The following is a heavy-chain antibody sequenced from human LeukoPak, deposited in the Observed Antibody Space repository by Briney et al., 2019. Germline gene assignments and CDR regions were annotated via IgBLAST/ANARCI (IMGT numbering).Heavy chain of an antibody. D-gene: IGHD6-13*01. CDR1: GYSFTNYW. CDR3: TRLRSSWSKDAFDN. CDR2: IYPGGSDT. V-gene: IGHV5-51*01. Sequence: GESLKISCKGSGYSFTNYWIAWVRQMPGKGLEWMGIIYPGGSDTRSSPFLRGQVTITADTSSFTAYLQWTSLKASDTAMFYCTRLRSSWSKDAFDNWGRGTMVAVSS. J-gene: IGHJ3*02.